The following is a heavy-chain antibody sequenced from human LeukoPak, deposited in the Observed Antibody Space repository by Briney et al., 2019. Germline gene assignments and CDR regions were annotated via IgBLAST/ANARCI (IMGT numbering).Heavy chain of an antibody. J-gene: IGHJ4*02. CDR2: IYSGGST. D-gene: IGHD1-26*01. V-gene: IGHV3-66*01. CDR1: GFTVSSNY. Sequence: GGSLRLSCAASGFTVSSNYMSWVRQAPGKGLEWVSVIYSGGSTYYADSVKGRFTISRDNSKNTLYLQMNSLRAEDTAVYYCARDSGYSGSYYDFDYWGQGTLVTVSS. CDR3: ARDSGYSGSYYDFDY.